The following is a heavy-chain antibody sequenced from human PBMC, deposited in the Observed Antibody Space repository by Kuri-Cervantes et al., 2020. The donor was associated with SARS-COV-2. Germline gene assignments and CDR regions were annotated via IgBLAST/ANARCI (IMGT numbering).Heavy chain of an antibody. Sequence: GGSLSLTCAASEFTFSNYGMHGVRQAPGKGLEWVTFLRYDGGEKHYADSVKGRLTISRDGAKKSLYLQMDNLRGEDTALYYCARGGGRTVTSYYYYYAMDVWGQGTTVTVSS. CDR2: LRYDGGEK. CDR1: EFTFSNYG. J-gene: IGHJ6*02. CDR3: ARGGGRTVTSYYYYYAMDV. D-gene: IGHD4-11*01. V-gene: IGHV3-30*02.